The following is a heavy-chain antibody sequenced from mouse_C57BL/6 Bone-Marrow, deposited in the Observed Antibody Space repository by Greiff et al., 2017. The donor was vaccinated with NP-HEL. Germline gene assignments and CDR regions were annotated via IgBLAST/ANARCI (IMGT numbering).Heavy chain of an antibody. CDR3: ARKAYYGRSYEFAY. J-gene: IGHJ3*01. Sequence: QVQLQQPGAELVKPGASVKLSCKASGYTFTTYWMQWVKQRPGQGLEWIGEIDPSDSYTNYNQKFKGKATLTVATSSSKAYMQLSRLTSEDSAVYYCARKAYYGRSYEFAYWGQGTLVTVSA. D-gene: IGHD1-1*01. CDR2: IDPSDSYT. V-gene: IGHV1-50*01. CDR1: GYTFTTYW.